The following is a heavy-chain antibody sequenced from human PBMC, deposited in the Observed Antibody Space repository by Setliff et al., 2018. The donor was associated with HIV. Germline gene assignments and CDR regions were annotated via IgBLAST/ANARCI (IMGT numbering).Heavy chain of an antibody. CDR1: GGSISSYY. V-gene: IGHV4-59*08. CDR2: IYYSGST. J-gene: IGHJ2*01. CDR3: ARNPPGYCGGASCYSVGYFDL. D-gene: IGHD2-15*01. Sequence: SETLSLTCTVSGGSISSYYWSWIRQPPGKGLEWIGYIYYSGSTNYNPSLKSRVSISVDTSKNQFSLKLRSVTATDTAIYYCARNPPGYCGGASCYSVGYFDLWGRGTLVTVSS.